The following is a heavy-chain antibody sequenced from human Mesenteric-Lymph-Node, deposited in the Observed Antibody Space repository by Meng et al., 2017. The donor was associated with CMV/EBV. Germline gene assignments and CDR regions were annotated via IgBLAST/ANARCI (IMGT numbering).Heavy chain of an antibody. J-gene: IGHJ3*01. CDR3: ARVGGSYFDGDPLDL. Sequence: GGSLRLSCAASGFTFSSYSMNWVRQAPGKGLEWVSSISSSSSYIYYADSVKGRFTISRDNAKNSLFLQMNSLRVEDTALYYCARVGGSYFDGDPLDLWGQGTMVTVSS. CDR1: GFTFSSYS. V-gene: IGHV3-21*04. D-gene: IGHD3-22*01. CDR2: ISSSSSYI.